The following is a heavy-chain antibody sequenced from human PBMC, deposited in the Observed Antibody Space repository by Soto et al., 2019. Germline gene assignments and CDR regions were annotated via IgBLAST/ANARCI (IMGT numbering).Heavy chain of an antibody. CDR1: GGSISSGGYS. CDR3: ARGGYDFWSGYSLGMDV. V-gene: IGHV4-30-2*01. J-gene: IGHJ6*02. Sequence: KASETLSLTCAVSGGSISSGGYSWSWIRQPPGKGLEWIGYIYHSGSTYYNPSLKSRVTISVDRSKNQFSLKLSSVTAADTAVYYCARGGYDFWSGYSLGMDVWGQGTTVTV. CDR2: IYHSGST. D-gene: IGHD3-3*01.